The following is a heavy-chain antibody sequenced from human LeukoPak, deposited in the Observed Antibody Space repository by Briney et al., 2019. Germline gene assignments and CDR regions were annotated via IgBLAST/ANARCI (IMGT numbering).Heavy chain of an antibody. CDR2: ISSGATTT. D-gene: IGHD1-26*01. V-gene: IGHV3-48*04. CDR3: AKGTVGAKY. J-gene: IGHJ4*02. Sequence: GGSLRLSCAASGFTLTSDSMNWVRQAPGKGLEWISYISSGATTTYYADSVKGRFTISRDNAGNSLYLQINSLRVDDTAVYYCAKGTVGAKYWGQGTLVIVSS. CDR1: GFTLTSDS.